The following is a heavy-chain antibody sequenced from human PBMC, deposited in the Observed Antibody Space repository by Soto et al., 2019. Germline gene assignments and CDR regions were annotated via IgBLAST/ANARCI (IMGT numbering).Heavy chain of an antibody. CDR2: IYYSGST. Sequence: QVQLQESGPGLVKPSQTLSLTCTVSGGSISSGGYYWSWIRQHPGKGLEWIGYIYYSGSTYYNSSLKGRVTISVDTSKNQFSLKLSSVTAADTAVYYCAREDYYGSGSYYDGNWFDPWGQGTLVTVSS. D-gene: IGHD3-10*01. J-gene: IGHJ5*02. CDR1: GGSISSGGYY. V-gene: IGHV4-31*03. CDR3: AREDYYGSGSYYDGNWFDP.